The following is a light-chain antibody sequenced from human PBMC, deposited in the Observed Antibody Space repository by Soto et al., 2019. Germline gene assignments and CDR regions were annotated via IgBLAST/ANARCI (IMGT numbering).Light chain of an antibody. V-gene: IGKV3-20*01. J-gene: IGKJ2*01. CDR1: QSVSSRF. Sequence: EIVLTHSPGTLHLSPGQRATLSCRASQSVSSRFLAWYQQKPGQAPRLLMYGASSSATGIPDRFSGTGSGTDFTLTLSSLEPEDFAVYCCQQYGSSAYTFGLGTKLEIK. CDR2: GAS. CDR3: QQYGSSAYT.